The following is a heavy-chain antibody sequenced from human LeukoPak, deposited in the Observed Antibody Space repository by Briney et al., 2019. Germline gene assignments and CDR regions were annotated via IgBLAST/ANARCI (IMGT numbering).Heavy chain of an antibody. J-gene: IGHJ3*02. V-gene: IGHV3-23*01. Sequence: GGSLRLSCAASEFTFSNFVMSWVRQAPGAGLEWVSTISGSGDNTYYADSVKGQFTISRDNSKNTLSLHMNTLRAEDTAVYYCAKDLLQTFFFDSSGYYSDAFGMWGQGTMVTVSP. CDR1: EFTFSNFV. CDR2: ISGSGDNT. D-gene: IGHD3-22*01. CDR3: AKDLLQTFFFDSSGYYSDAFGM.